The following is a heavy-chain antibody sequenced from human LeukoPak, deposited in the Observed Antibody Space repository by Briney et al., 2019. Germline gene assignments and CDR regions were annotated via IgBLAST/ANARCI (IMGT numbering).Heavy chain of an antibody. Sequence: GGSLRLSCAASGFTFSSYSMNWVRQAPGKGLEWVSYISSSSSTIYYADSVKGRFTISRDNAENSLYLQMNSLRAEDTAVYYCARAPPDTAMATPIDYWGQGTLVTVSS. CDR1: GFTFSSYS. D-gene: IGHD5-18*01. CDR2: ISSSSSTI. CDR3: ARAPPDTAMATPIDY. V-gene: IGHV3-48*01. J-gene: IGHJ4*02.